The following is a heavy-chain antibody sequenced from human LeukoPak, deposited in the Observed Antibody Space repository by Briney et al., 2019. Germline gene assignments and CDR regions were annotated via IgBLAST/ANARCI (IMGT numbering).Heavy chain of an antibody. CDR2: ISYDGSNK. D-gene: IGHD3-10*01. CDR1: GFTFSSYA. Sequence: GRSLRLSCAASGFTFSSYAMHWVRQAPGKGLEWVAVISYDGSNKYYADSVKGRFTISRDNSKNTLYLQMNSLRAEDTAVYYCAKYLGSGSAFDYWGQGTLVTVSS. V-gene: IGHV3-30*04. CDR3: AKYLGSGSAFDY. J-gene: IGHJ4*02.